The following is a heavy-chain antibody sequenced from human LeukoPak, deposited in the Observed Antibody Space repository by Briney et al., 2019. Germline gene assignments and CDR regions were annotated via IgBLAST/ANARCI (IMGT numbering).Heavy chain of an antibody. D-gene: IGHD6-19*01. CDR1: GYTFTGYY. CDR3: ARDPVNPVGY. CDR2: VNPNSGDT. V-gene: IGHV1-2*02. Sequence: ASVKVSCKASGYTFTGYYLHWVRQAPGQGLEWMGCVNPNSGDTNYAQKFQGSVTMTRDTSISAVYMELSRLRSDDTAVYYCARDPVNPVGYWGQGTLVTVSS. J-gene: IGHJ4*02.